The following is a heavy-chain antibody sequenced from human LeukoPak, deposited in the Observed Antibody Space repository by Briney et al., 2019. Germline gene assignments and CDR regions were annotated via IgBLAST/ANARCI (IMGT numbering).Heavy chain of an antibody. Sequence: ASVKVSCKASGYTFTGSYMHWVRQAPGQGLEWMGWINPDSGVSTYSQKFQGRVTTTRDTPISTAYLELRSLRSDDTAVYYCARAGPTSTRLSPGGSFDYWGQGALVTVSS. CDR1: GYTFTGSY. V-gene: IGHV1-2*02. D-gene: IGHD3-16*01. J-gene: IGHJ4*02. CDR2: INPDSGVS. CDR3: ARAGPTSTRLSPGGSFDY.